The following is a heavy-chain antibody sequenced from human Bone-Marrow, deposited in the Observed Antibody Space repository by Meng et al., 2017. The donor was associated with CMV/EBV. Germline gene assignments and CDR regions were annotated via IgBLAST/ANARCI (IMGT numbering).Heavy chain of an antibody. CDR3: ARCLSDYHIFTGRVNYYGMDV. Sequence: GGSLRLSCAASGFTFSSYAMHWVRQAPGKGPEWVAVISYDGSKKDYADSVKGRFTISRDNSQNTLFLQMESLRAEDTAVYYCARCLSDYHIFTGRVNYYGMDVWGQGTTVTVSS. CDR2: ISYDGSKK. D-gene: IGHD3-9*01. CDR1: GFTFSSYA. V-gene: IGHV3-30-3*01. J-gene: IGHJ6*02.